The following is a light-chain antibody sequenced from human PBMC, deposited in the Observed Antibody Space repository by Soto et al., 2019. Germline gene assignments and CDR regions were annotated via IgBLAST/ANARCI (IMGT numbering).Light chain of an antibody. CDR2: EVT. V-gene: IGLV2-14*01. Sequence: QSALTQPASVSGSPGQSITISCTGTSGDIGSYNRVSWYQQHPGKAPKLIIYEVTDRPSGVSNRFSGSKSGNTASLTISGLQAEDEAEYYCQSYDRSLSGSVFGGGTQLTVL. CDR1: SGDIGSYNR. CDR3: QSYDRSLSGSV. J-gene: IGLJ7*01.